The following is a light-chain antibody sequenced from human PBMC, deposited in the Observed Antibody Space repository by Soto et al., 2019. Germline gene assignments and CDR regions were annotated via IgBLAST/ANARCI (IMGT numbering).Light chain of an antibody. CDR2: GAS. V-gene: IGKV3-20*01. CDR1: QSVGSDY. Sequence: DIVLTQSPGTLSLSPGERATLSCRASQSVGSDYLAWYQQQPGQAPRLLIFGASGLATGIPYRFSGSGSGTEFTLTISRLEPEDFAVYYCQQYGSFSWTFGQGTKVEIK. CDR3: QQYGSFSWT. J-gene: IGKJ1*01.